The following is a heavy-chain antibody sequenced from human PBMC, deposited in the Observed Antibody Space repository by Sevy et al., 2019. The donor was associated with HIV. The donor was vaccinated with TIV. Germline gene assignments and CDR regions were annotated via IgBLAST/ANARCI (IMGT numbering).Heavy chain of an antibody. Sequence: ASVKVSCKASGYTFTGYYMHWVRQAPGQGLEWMGWINPNSGGTNYAQKFRGWVTMTRDTSISTAYMELSRLRSDDTAVYYCAREGSGYDSSGYIVWGQGTLVTVSS. D-gene: IGHD3-22*01. J-gene: IGHJ4*02. CDR2: INPNSGGT. CDR3: AREGSGYDSSGYIV. CDR1: GYTFTGYY. V-gene: IGHV1-2*04.